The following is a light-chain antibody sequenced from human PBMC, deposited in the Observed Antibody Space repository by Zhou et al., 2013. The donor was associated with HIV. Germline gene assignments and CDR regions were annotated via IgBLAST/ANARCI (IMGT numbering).Light chain of an antibody. CDR3: QQYASSPRTYT. Sequence: EIVLTQSPGTLSLSPGERATLSCRASQSVSSRYLAWYQQKPGQAPRLLIYGASSRAPGIPDRFSGSGSGTDFTLTISRLEPEDFAVYSCQQYASSPRTYTFGQGTKLEIK. CDR1: QSVSSRY. V-gene: IGKV3-20*01. CDR2: GAS. J-gene: IGKJ2*01.